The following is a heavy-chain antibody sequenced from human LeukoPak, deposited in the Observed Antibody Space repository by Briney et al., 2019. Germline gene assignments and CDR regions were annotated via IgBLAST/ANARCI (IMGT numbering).Heavy chain of an antibody. CDR1: GGTFSSYA. CDR2: IIPILGIA. V-gene: IGHV1-69*04. D-gene: IGHD2-2*01. J-gene: IGHJ6*02. CDR3: ARVGTPSRDIVVVPAAIMYYYGMDV. Sequence: GASVKVSCKASGGTFSSYAISWVRQAPGQGLEWMGRIIPILGIANYAQKFQGRVTITADKSTSTAYMELSSLRSEDTAVYYCARVGTPSRDIVVVPAAIMYYYGMDVWGQGTTVTVSS.